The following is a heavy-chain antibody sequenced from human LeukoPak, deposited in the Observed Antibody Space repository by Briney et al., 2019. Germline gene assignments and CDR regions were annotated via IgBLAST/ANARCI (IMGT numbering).Heavy chain of an antibody. V-gene: IGHV4-59*01. CDR1: GGSISYYY. CDR3: ARDRLQLQS. D-gene: IGHD5-24*01. CDR2: IYYTGNT. J-gene: IGHJ5*02. Sequence: SETLSLTCTVSGGSISYYYWNWIRQPPGKGLEWIGCIYYTGNTNYNPSLKSRVTISVDTSKNQFSLKLSSVTAADTAVYYCARDRLQLQSWGQGTLVTVSS.